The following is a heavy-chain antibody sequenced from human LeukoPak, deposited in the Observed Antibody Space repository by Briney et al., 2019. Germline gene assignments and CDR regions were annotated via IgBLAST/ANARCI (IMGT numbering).Heavy chain of an antibody. Sequence: ASVEVSCKASGYTFTDYFIHWVRQAPGQGLEWMGWINPNIGDASYAQKFQDRVTMTRDRSINTAYMELSRLTSDYTAVYYCSRMALDGGDSIGFDSWGQGTLVTVSS. CDR1: GYTFTDYF. D-gene: IGHD2-21*02. CDR2: INPNIGDA. J-gene: IGHJ5*01. CDR3: SRMALDGGDSIGFDS. V-gene: IGHV1-2*02.